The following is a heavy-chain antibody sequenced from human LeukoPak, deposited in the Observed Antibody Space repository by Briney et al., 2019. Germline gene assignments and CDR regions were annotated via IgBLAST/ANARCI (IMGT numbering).Heavy chain of an antibody. CDR2: IYTSGST. CDR3: ARVTTGGYYNC. V-gene: IGHV4-61*02. J-gene: IGHJ4*02. D-gene: IGHD3-22*01. CDR1: GGSISSGSYY. Sequence: PSETLSFTCSVSGGSISSGSYYRSWIRQPAGKGLEWIGRIYTSGSTNYNPSLKSRVTMSFDASNNQFSLRLSSVTAADTAVYYCARVTTGGYYNCWGQGTLVTVSS.